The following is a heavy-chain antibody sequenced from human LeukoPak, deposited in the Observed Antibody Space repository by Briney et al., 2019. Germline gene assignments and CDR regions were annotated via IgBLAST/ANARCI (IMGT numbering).Heavy chain of an antibody. Sequence: GGSLRLSCAASGFTFSSYAMSWVRQAPGKGLEWVSAISGSGGSTYYADSVKGRFTISRDNSKNTLSLQMNSLRAEDAAIYYCAKDHRTVTTSWCSFDIWGQGTMVTVSS. CDR3: AKDHRTVTTSWCSFDI. V-gene: IGHV3-23*01. D-gene: IGHD4-17*01. CDR1: GFTFSSYA. CDR2: ISGSGGST. J-gene: IGHJ3*02.